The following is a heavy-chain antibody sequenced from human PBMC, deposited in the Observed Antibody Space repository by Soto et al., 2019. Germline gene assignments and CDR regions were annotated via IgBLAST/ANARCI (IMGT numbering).Heavy chain of an antibody. CDR3: ARPRTSDWAYDI. CDR2: IKTDGSDT. J-gene: IGHJ3*02. V-gene: IGHV3-74*01. CDR1: GFTFSNYW. Sequence: EVQLVESGGGLVQPGGSLRLSCAASGFTFSNYWMHWVRQSPGKGLVCVSRIKTDGSDTHYADSVTGRFTISRDNAKNTLYLQMNSLRDEDTAVYYCARPRTSDWAYDIWGQGTMVIVSS. D-gene: IGHD3-9*01.